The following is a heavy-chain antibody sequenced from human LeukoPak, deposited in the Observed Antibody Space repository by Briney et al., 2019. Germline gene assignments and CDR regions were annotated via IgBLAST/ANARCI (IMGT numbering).Heavy chain of an antibody. V-gene: IGHV3-23*01. D-gene: IGHD2-15*01. Sequence: PGGSLRLSCAASGFTFSSYAMSWVRQAPGKGLEWVSAISGSGGSTYYADSVKGRFTISRDNSKNTLYLQMNSLRAEDTAVYYCAKGYCSGGSCYPVSGRDAFDIWGQGTMVTVSS. CDR1: GFTFSSYA. CDR3: AKGYCSGGSCYPVSGRDAFDI. J-gene: IGHJ3*02. CDR2: ISGSGGST.